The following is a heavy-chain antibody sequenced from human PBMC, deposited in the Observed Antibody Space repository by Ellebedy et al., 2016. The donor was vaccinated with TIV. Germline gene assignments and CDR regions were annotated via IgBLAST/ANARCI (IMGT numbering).Heavy chain of an antibody. CDR2: MNPNSGNT. D-gene: IGHD3-10*01. V-gene: IGHV1-8*01. CDR1: GYTFTSYD. Sequence: ASVKVSCKAPGYTFTSYDINWVRQATGQGLEWMGWMNPNSGNTGYAQKFQGRVTMTRNTSISTAYMELSSLRSEDTAVYYCAREGVTMVRGPVGYWGQGILVTVSS. CDR3: AREGVTMVRGPVGY. J-gene: IGHJ4*02.